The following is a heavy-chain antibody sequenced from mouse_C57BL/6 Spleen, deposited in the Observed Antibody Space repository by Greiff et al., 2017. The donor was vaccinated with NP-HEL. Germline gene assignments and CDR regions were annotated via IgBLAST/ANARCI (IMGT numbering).Heavy chain of an antibody. Sequence: QVQLQQSGAELVRPGTSVKMSCKASGYTFTNYWIGWAKQRPGHGLEWIGDIYPGGGYTNYIEKFKGKATLTADKSSSTAYMQFSSLTSEDPAIYYCARSRPITTVVEWYFDVWGTGTTVTVSS. V-gene: IGHV1-63*01. D-gene: IGHD1-1*01. CDR2: IYPGGGYT. J-gene: IGHJ1*03. CDR3: ARSRPITTVVEWYFDV. CDR1: GYTFTNYW.